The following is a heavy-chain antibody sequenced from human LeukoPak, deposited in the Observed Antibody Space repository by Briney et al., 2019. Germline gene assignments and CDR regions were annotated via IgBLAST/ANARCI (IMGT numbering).Heavy chain of an antibody. CDR1: GGSISSSSYY. J-gene: IGHJ4*02. D-gene: IGHD6-19*01. Sequence: SETLSLTCTVSGGSISSSSYYWGWIRQPPGKGLEWIGSIYYSGSTYYNPSLKSRVTISVDTSKNQFSLKLSSVTAADTAVYYCVRPRISYSSGWYRGDKDLPDDYWGQGTLVTVSS. V-gene: IGHV4-39*01. CDR3: VRPRISYSSGWYRGDKDLPDDY. CDR2: IYYSGST.